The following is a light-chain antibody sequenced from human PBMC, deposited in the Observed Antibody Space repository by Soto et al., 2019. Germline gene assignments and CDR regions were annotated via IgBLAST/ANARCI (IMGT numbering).Light chain of an antibody. Sequence: EIVLTQSPGTLSLSPGEGATLSCRASQSISSSYLAWYQQKPGQAPRLLIYGASSRANGIPDRFSGSGSGTDFTLTISRLEPEDFAVYYCQHYGSSPSSTFGQGTKVEIK. CDR2: GAS. CDR1: QSISSSY. CDR3: QHYGSSPSST. J-gene: IGKJ1*01. V-gene: IGKV3-20*01.